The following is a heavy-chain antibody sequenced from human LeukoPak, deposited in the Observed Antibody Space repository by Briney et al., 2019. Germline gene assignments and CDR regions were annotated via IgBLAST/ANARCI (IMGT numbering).Heavy chain of an antibody. J-gene: IGHJ6*03. V-gene: IGHV3-49*03. CDR3: TRDLGSSSWYQFSYYYYMDV. CDR2: IRSKAYGGTT. CDR1: GFTFGDYA. Sequence: GGSLRLSFTASGFTFGDYAMSWFRQAPGKGLEWVGFIRSKAYGGTTEYAASVKGRFTISRDDSKSIAYLQMNSLKTEDTAVYYCTRDLGSSSWYQFSYYYYMDVWGKGTTVTVSS. D-gene: IGHD6-13*01.